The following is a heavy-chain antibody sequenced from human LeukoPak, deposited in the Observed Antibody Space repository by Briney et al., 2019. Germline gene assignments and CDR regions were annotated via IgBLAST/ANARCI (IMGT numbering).Heavy chain of an antibody. J-gene: IGHJ4*02. V-gene: IGHV4-61*02. Sequence: SETLSLTCTVSGGSISSGSYYWSWIRQPAGKGLEWIGRIYTSGSTHYNPSLKSRVTISVDTSKSQFSLKLSSVTAADTAVYYCARLPTVTFFDYWGQGTLVTVSS. CDR2: IYTSGST. CDR1: GGSISSGSYY. CDR3: ARLPTVTFFDY. D-gene: IGHD4-17*01.